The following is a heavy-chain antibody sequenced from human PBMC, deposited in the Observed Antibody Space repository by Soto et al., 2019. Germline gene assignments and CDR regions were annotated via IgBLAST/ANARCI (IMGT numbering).Heavy chain of an antibody. CDR3: ARDSHAHFDY. CDR2: IKQDGGEK. J-gene: IGHJ4*02. Sequence: EVHLVESGGGLVQPGGSLRLSCAASGFTFSNYWMSWVRQAPGRGLEWVASIKQDGGEKYYMDSVKGRFTISKDNAQNSLSLQLNSLRAGDTAVYYCARDSHAHFDYWGQGTLVTVSS. V-gene: IGHV3-7*01. CDR1: GFTFSNYW.